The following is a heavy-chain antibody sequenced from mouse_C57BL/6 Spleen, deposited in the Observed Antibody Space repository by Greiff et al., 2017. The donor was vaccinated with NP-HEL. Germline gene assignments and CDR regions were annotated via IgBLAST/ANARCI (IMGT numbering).Heavy chain of an antibody. Sequence: QVQLQQSGPGLVAPSQSLSITCTVSGFSLTSYGVHWVRQPPGKGLEWLVVIWSDGSTTYNSALKSRLSISKDNSKSQVFLKMNSLQTDDTAMYDCARHHYDYDGWFAYWGQGTLVTVSA. CDR2: IWSDGST. CDR1: GFSLTSYG. J-gene: IGHJ3*01. D-gene: IGHD2-4*01. CDR3: ARHHYDYDGWFAY. V-gene: IGHV2-6-1*01.